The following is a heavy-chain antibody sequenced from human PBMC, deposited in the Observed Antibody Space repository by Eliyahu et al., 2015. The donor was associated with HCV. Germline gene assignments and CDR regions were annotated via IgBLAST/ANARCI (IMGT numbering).Heavy chain of an antibody. J-gene: IGHJ4*02. CDR2: ISDSGDST. Sequence: EVQLLESGGGLVQPGGSLRLXCAPFGFTFSTYAMSWVRQAPGKGLEWVSRISDSGDSTHYADSVKGRFTISRDNSKNTLYLQMNSLRAEDTVLYYCAKETTLDYWGQGTLVTVSS. CDR1: GFTFSTYA. D-gene: IGHD4-17*01. V-gene: IGHV3-23*01. CDR3: AKETTLDY.